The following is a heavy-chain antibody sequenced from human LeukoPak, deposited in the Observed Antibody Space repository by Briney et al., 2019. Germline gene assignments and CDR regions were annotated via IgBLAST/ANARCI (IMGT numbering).Heavy chain of an antibody. CDR3: ARDRCSSTSCYALYNWFDP. CDR2: IIPIFGTA. V-gene: IGHV1-69*13. J-gene: IGHJ5*02. D-gene: IGHD2-2*01. Sequence: SVKVSCKASGGTFSIYAISWVRQAPGQGLEWMGGIIPIFGTANYAQKFQGRVTITADESTSTAYMELSSLRSEDTAVYYCARDRCSSTSCYALYNWFDPWGQGTLATVSS. CDR1: GGTFSIYA.